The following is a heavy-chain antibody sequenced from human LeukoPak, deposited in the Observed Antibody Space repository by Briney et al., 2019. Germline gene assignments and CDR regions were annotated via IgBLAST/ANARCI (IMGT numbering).Heavy chain of an antibody. D-gene: IGHD3-10*01. J-gene: IGHJ6*04. V-gene: IGHV3-23*01. CDR1: GFTFSSYA. Sequence: GGSLRLSCAASGFTFSSYAMSWVRQAPGKGLEWVSAISVSGGSTYYADSVKGRFTISRDNSKNTLYLQMNSLRAEDTAVYYCAKGGARPKITMVRGAKDYYYGMDVWGKGTTVTVSS. CDR2: ISVSGGST. CDR3: AKGGARPKITMVRGAKDYYYGMDV.